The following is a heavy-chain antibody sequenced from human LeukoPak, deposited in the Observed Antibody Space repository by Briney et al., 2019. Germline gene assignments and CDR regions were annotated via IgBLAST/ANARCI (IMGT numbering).Heavy chain of an antibody. J-gene: IGHJ5*02. CDR3: ARVAVAGTGANWFDP. D-gene: IGHD6-19*01. CDR2: IIPILGIA. CDR1: GGTFSSYA. Sequence: ASVKVSCKASGGTFSSYAISWVRQAPGQGLEWMGRIIPILGIANYAQKFQGRVTITADKSTSTAYMELSSLRSEDTAVYYCARVAVAGTGANWFDPWGQGTLVTVSS. V-gene: IGHV1-69*04.